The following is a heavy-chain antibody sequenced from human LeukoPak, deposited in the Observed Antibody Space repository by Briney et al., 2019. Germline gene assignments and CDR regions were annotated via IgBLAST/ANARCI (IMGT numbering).Heavy chain of an antibody. CDR3: ASRLRSSSWYNY. V-gene: IGHV4-59*12. Sequence: SETLSLTCTVSGGSMSPYHWGWIRQPPGKGLEWTGYIYYSGSTYYNPSLKSRVTISVDTSKNQFSLKLSSVTAADTAVYYCASRLRSSSWYNYWGQGTLVTVSS. CDR2: IYYSGST. J-gene: IGHJ4*02. D-gene: IGHD6-13*01. CDR1: GGSMSPYH.